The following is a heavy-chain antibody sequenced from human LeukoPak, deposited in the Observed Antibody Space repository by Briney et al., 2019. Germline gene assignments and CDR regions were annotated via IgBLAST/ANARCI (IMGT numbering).Heavy chain of an antibody. D-gene: IGHD4-23*01. Sequence: PSETLSLTCTVSGVSISGYYYIWIRQPPGKGLEWIGYIYYSGSTNYNPSLKRRLTISLDTSKNQFSLKLRSVTSADTAVYYCAGSVVTLYWYFDLWGGGALVTVSS. CDR3: AGSVVTLYWYFDL. J-gene: IGHJ2*01. CDR1: GVSISGYY. CDR2: IYYSGST. V-gene: IGHV4-59*01.